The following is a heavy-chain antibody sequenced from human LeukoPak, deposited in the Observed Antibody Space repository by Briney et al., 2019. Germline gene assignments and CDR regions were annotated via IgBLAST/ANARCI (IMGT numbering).Heavy chain of an antibody. CDR2: ISSSSSYI. CDR3: ARDYYDDAFDI. V-gene: IGHV3-21*01. CDR1: GFTFSRYN. Sequence: GGSLRLSCAASGFTFSRYNMNWVRQAPGKGLEWVSSISSSSSYIYYADSVKGRFTISRDNAKSSLYLQMNSLRAEDTAVYYCARDYYDDAFDIWGQGTMVTVSS. D-gene: IGHD3-22*01. J-gene: IGHJ3*02.